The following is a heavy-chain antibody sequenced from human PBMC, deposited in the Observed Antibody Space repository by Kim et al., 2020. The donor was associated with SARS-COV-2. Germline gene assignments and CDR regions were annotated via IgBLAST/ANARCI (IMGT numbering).Heavy chain of an antibody. D-gene: IGHD3-3*01. J-gene: IGHJ4*02. V-gene: IGHV4-39*01. Sequence: RVTISVDTSKNQFSLKLSSVTAADTAVYYCARRVNVDVLRFLEWLGGFDYWGQGTLVTVSS. CDR3: ARRVNVDVLRFLEWLGGFDY.